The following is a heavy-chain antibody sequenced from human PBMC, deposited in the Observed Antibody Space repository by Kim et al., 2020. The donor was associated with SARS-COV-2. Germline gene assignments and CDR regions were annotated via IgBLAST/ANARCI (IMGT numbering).Heavy chain of an antibody. V-gene: IGHV1-3*01. CDR3: ARDMNPKVYDY. CDR1: GYTFKSYP. Sequence: ASVKVSCKASGYTFKSYPIHWVRQAPGQRLEWMGWVNAANDETKYSQKFQGRVTINRDTSANTAYMDLRSLTFEDTAIYYCARDMNPKVYDYWGQGTLVTVSS. CDR2: VNAANDET. J-gene: IGHJ4*02.